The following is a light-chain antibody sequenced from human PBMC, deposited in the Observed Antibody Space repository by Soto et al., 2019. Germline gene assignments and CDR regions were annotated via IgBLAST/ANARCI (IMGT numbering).Light chain of an antibody. J-gene: IGKJ1*01. CDR3: QQYGSSPRT. CDR1: QSVSSS. Sequence: EIVMTQSPATLSVSPGERATLSCRASQSVSSSLAWYQQKPGQAPRLLIYGASTRATGIPARFSGSGSGTEFTLTISSLQSEDFAVYYCQQYGSSPRTFGQGTKVEIK. CDR2: GAS. V-gene: IGKV3-15*01.